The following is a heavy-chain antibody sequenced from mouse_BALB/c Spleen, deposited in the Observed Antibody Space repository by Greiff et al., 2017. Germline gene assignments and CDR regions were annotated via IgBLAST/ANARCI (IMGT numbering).Heavy chain of an antibody. Sequence: VQLQQSGPELMKPGASVKISCKASGYSFTSYYMHWVKQSHGKSLEWIGYIDPFNGGTSYNQKFKGKATLTVDKSSSTAYMHLSSLTSEDSAVYYCARWDWDGAYWGQGTLVTVSA. V-gene: IGHV1S135*01. CDR1: GYSFTSYY. J-gene: IGHJ3*01. CDR3: ARWDWDGAY. CDR2: IDPFNGGT. D-gene: IGHD4-1*01.